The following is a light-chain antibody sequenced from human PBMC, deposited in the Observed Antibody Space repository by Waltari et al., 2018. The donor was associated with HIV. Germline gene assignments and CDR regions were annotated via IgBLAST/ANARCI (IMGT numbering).Light chain of an antibody. CDR2: EVS. CDR1: TSDMSSLNF. CDR3: SSYSPRGFVM. V-gene: IGLV2-14*01. Sequence: HSVLTQPASVSGSPGQSLTISCSGPTSDMSSLNFVSLYQQSPGRAPKLCICEVSSRPAGSADRFSGSKSGETASLTISALRTEDEADYSCSSYSPRGFVMFGGGTKVTVL. J-gene: IGLJ3*02.